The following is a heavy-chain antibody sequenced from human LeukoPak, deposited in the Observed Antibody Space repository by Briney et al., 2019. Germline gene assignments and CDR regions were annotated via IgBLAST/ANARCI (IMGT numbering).Heavy chain of an antibody. V-gene: IGHV4-59*08. D-gene: IGHD3-22*01. Sequence: SETLSLTCTVSGGSINNYYWSWIRQPPGKGLEWIGYIYYSGSTNYNPSLKSRVTISVDTSKNQFSLKLSSVTAADTAVYYCARQAAYDSSGMGLYYFDYWGQGTLVTVSS. CDR3: ARQAAYDSSGMGLYYFDY. J-gene: IGHJ4*02. CDR2: IYYSGST. CDR1: GGSINNYY.